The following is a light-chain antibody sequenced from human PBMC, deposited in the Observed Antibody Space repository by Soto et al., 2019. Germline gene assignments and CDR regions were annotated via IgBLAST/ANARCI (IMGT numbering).Light chain of an antibody. V-gene: IGKV1-5*01. CDR3: QQYNSNQYT. J-gene: IGKJ2*01. CDR2: DAS. CDR1: QSISNW. Sequence: DIQMTQSPSTLSASVGDRVTITCRASQSISNWLAWYQQKPGRAPKLLIYDASNLESGVPSRFSGSGSGTEFTLTISSLQPDDFATYYCQQYNSNQYTFRQGTKVDIK.